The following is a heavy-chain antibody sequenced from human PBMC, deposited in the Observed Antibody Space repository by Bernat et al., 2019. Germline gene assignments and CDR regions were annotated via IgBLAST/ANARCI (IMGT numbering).Heavy chain of an antibody. J-gene: IGHJ4*02. V-gene: IGHV4-38-2*01. CDR2: IYHSGST. D-gene: IGHD3-10*01. CDR3: ARVGYYGSGLDY. Sequence: QVQLQESGPGLVKPSETLSLTCAVSGYSISSGYYWGWIRQPPGKGLEWIGSIYHSGSTYYNPSLKSRVTISVDRSKNQFSLKLSSVTAADTAVYYCARVGYYGSGLDYWGQGTLVTVSS. CDR1: GYSISSGYY.